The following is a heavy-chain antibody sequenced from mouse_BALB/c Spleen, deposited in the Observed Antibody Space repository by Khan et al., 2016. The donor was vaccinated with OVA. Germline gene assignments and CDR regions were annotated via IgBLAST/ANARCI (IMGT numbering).Heavy chain of an antibody. V-gene: IGHV2-2*02. Sequence: QVQLKESGPGLVQPSQSLSITCTVSGFSLNTYGVHWVRQSPGKGLEWLGVIWSGGITDYSANFISRLSISKDISKSQVSFKINSQQANDTALYYCARNRNDYFDCGVQGTPLTVPS. J-gene: IGHJ2*01. CDR2: IWSGGIT. CDR3: ARNRNDYFDC. CDR1: GFSLNTYG. D-gene: IGHD2-4*01.